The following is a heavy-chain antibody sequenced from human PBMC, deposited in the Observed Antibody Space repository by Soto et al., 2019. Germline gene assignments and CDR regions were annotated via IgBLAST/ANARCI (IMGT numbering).Heavy chain of an antibody. J-gene: IGHJ4*02. D-gene: IGHD6-13*01. Sequence: VQLVESGGGLVQPGGSLRLSCAASGFTSSDYWMSWVRQAPGKGLELVANIKEDGSQEFYVDSVKGRFTIFRDDAKNSVYLQMHSLRVDDTAVYFCARRTWYDYWGQGTLVTVSS. CDR1: GFTSSDYW. CDR2: IKEDGSQE. CDR3: ARRTWYDY. V-gene: IGHV3-7*01.